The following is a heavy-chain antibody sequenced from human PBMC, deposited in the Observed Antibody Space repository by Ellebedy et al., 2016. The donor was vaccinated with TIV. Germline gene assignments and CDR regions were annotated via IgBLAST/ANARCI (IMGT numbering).Heavy chain of an antibody. D-gene: IGHD4-23*01. V-gene: IGHV4-61*01. J-gene: IGHJ6*03. Sequence: SETLSLTXTVSGGSVSSGSYYWSWIRQPPGKGLEWIGYIYYSGSTYYNPSLKSRVTISVDTSKNQFSLKLSSVTAADTAVYYCAKCLLTPYYMDVWGKGTTVTVSS. CDR1: GGSVSSGSYY. CDR2: IYYSGST. CDR3: AKCLLTPYYMDV.